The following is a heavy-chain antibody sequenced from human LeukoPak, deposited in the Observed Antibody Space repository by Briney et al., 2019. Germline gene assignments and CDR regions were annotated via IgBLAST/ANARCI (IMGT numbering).Heavy chain of an antibody. CDR1: GGSFSGYY. CDR3: AREGGIAAPPVYYYYYMDV. V-gene: IGHV4-34*01. Sequence: SETLSLTCAVYGGSFSGYYWSWIRQPPGKGLEWIGEINHSGSTNYNPSLKSRVTISVDTSKNQFSLKLSTVTAADTAVYYCAREGGIAAPPVYYYYYMDVWGKGTTVTVSS. J-gene: IGHJ6*03. D-gene: IGHD6-6*01. CDR2: INHSGST.